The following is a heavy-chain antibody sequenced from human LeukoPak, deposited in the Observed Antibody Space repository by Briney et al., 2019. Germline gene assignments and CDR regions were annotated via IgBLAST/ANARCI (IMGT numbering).Heavy chain of an antibody. D-gene: IGHD4-23*01. CDR2: IYYSGST. J-gene: IGHJ3*02. CDR3: ARAPTTVVDDAFDI. V-gene: IGHV4-59*08. Sequence: SETLSLTCTVSGGSISSYYWSWIRQPPGKGLEWIGYIYYSGSTNYNPSLKSRVTISVDTSKNQFSLKLSSVTAADTAVYYCARAPTTVVDDAFDIWGQGTMVTVSS. CDR1: GGSISSYY.